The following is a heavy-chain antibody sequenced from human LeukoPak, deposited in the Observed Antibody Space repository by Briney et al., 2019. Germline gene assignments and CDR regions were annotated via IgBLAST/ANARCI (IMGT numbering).Heavy chain of an antibody. J-gene: IGHJ4*02. V-gene: IGHV1-46*01. CDR2: INPSGGGT. CDR1: GYTFTSYY. Sequence: ASVKVSCKASGYTFTSYYIHWVRQAPGQGLEWMGIINPSGGGTSYAQKFQGRVTMTRDTSTSTVYMELSSLRSEDTAVYYCARDSDWWMFDYWGQGTLVTVSS. CDR3: ARDSDWWMFDY. D-gene: IGHD2-8*02.